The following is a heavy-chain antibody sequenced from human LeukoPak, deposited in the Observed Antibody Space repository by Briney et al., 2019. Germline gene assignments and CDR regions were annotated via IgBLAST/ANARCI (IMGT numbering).Heavy chain of an antibody. J-gene: IGHJ5*02. Sequence: PSETLSLTRTVSGGSISSYYWSWIRQPPGKGLEWIGYIYYSGSTNYNPSLKSRVTISVDTSKNQFSLKLSSVTAADTAVYYCARWVAAAGPTGYWFDPWGHGTLVTVS. V-gene: IGHV4-59*01. D-gene: IGHD6-13*01. CDR1: GGSISSYY. CDR2: IYYSGST. CDR3: ARWVAAAGPTGYWFDP.